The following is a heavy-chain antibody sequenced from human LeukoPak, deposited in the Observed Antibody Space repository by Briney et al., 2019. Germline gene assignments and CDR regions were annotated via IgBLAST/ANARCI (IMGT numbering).Heavy chain of an antibody. J-gene: IGHJ3*02. CDR2: MNPNSGNT. CDR3: ARDALGSSGYYGFGNAFDI. Sequence: GASVKVSCKASGYTFTSYDINWVRQATGQGLEWMGWMNPNSGNTGYAQKFQGRVTMTRDMSTSTVYMELSSLRSDDTAVYYCARDALGSSGYYGFGNAFDIWGQGTMVTVSS. D-gene: IGHD3-22*01. CDR1: GYTFTSYD. V-gene: IGHV1-8*01.